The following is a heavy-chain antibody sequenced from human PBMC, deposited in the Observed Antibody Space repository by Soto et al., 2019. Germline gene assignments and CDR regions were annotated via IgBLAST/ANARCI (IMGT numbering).Heavy chain of an antibody. Sequence: ASVKVSCKVSGYTLTELSMHWVRQAPGKGLERMGGFDPEDGETIYAQKFQGRVTMTEDTSTDTSYMELSSLRSEDTAVYYCATHASYDFWSGSVNYFDYWGQGTLVTVSS. CDR2: FDPEDGET. D-gene: IGHD3-3*01. J-gene: IGHJ4*02. CDR1: GYTLTELS. V-gene: IGHV1-24*01. CDR3: ATHASYDFWSGSVNYFDY.